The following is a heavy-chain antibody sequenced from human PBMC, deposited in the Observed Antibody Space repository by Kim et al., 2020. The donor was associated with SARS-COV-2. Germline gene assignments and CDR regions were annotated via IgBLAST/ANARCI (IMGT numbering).Heavy chain of an antibody. V-gene: IGHV4-39*02. Sequence: SETLSLTCTVSGGSISSSSYYWGWIRQPPGKGLEWIGSIYYSGSTYYNPSLKSRVTISVDTSKNQFSLKLSSVTAADTAVYYCARDRWELGGILDYWGQGTLVTVSS. CDR3: ARDRWELGGILDY. J-gene: IGHJ4*02. CDR2: IYYSGST. CDR1: GGSISSSSYY. D-gene: IGHD1-26*01.